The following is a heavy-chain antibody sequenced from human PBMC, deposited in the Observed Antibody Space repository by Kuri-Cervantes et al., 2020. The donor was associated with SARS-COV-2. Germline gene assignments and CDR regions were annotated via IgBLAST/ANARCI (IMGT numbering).Heavy chain of an antibody. CDR2: IYHSGST. CDR1: GFSLSTSGMC. CDR3: ARDSSGGGMDV. V-gene: IGHV4-39*07. Sequence: SGPTLVKPTQTLTLTCTFSGFSLSTSGMCVSWIRQPPGKGLEWIGSIYHSGSTYYNPSLKRRVTISVDTSKNQFSLKLSSVTAADTAVYYCARDSSGGGMDVWAKGPRSPSP. D-gene: IGHD6-6*01. J-gene: IGHJ6*02.